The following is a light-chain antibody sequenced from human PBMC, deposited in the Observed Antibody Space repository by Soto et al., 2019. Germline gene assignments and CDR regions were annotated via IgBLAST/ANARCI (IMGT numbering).Light chain of an antibody. V-gene: IGKV1-5*01. Sequence: QMTKSPSTLSASVGDRVAITCRASQSISQLVAGYQHKPGRAPELLISDASKLKSGTPSRFSGSGSGTEFSLTITSLQPDDSAMYYCQQYNGYSWTFGRGTKLDIK. J-gene: IGKJ1*01. CDR1: QSISQL. CDR3: QQYNGYSWT. CDR2: DAS.